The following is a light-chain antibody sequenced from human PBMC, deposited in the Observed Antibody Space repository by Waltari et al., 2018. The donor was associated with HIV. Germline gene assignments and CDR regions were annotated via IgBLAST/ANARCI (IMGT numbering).Light chain of an antibody. V-gene: IGLV1-40*01. CDR2: NNS. Sequence: QSVLTQPPSVSGAPGQRVTISCTGSSSNIGAGYDVTWYQQLPGTAPKLLIYNNSNRPSGVPDRFSGSKSGTSASLAITGLQAEDEADYYCQSYDSSLSGSDVFGTGTKVTVL. CDR3: QSYDSSLSGSDV. CDR1: SSNIGAGYD. J-gene: IGLJ1*01.